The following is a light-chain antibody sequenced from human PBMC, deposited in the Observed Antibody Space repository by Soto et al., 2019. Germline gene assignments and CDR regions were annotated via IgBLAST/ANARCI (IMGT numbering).Light chain of an antibody. Sequence: EIVMTQSPATLSVSPGERATLSCRASQSVSRNLAWYRQKPGQAPRLLIYGASTRATGTPARFSGSGSGTEFTLTISSLQSEDFALYYCHQRQSWPRTFGQGTKVDI. V-gene: IGKV3-15*01. CDR2: GAS. CDR3: HQRQSWPRT. CDR1: QSVSRN. J-gene: IGKJ1*01.